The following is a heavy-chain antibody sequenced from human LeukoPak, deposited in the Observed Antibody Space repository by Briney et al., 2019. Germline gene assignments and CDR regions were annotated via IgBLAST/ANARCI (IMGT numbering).Heavy chain of an antibody. J-gene: IGHJ4*02. CDR3: ARGWGAFDY. Sequence: SETLSLTCAVYGGSFSGYYWSWIRQPPGKGLEWIGEINHSGSTNYNPSLKSRVTISVDTSKNQFSLKLSSVSAADTAVYYCARGWGAFDYWGQGTLVTVSS. CDR1: GGSFSGYY. V-gene: IGHV4-34*01. CDR2: INHSGST. D-gene: IGHD3-16*01.